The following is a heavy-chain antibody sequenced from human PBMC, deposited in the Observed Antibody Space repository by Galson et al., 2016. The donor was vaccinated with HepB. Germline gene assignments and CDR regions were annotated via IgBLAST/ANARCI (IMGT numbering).Heavy chain of an antibody. V-gene: IGHV3-7*03. CDR2: IKEDGSQK. CDR1: GFTFERYW. J-gene: IGHJ4*02. Sequence: SLRLSCAATGFTFERYWMSWVRQAPGKGLEWVAAIKEDGSQKYHSDSVKGRFTISRDNAKNSLFLHMNSLVVEDTAVYYCGRDGTGPSSAWAIEDHWGQGALVTVSS. CDR3: GRDGTGPSSAWAIEDH. D-gene: IGHD6-19*01.